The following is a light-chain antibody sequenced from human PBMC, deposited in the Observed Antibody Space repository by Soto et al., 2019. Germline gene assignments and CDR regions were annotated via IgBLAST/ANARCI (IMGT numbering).Light chain of an antibody. Sequence: DIQMTQSPSTLSGSVGDRVTITCLASQSISSYLNWYQQKPGKVPKVLIYAASTLQSGVPSRFSGSGSGTDFTLTISSLQPEDFATYYCQQLESYPSTFGGGTKVDIK. J-gene: IGKJ4*01. CDR1: QSISSY. CDR2: AAS. V-gene: IGKV1-39*01. CDR3: QQLESYPST.